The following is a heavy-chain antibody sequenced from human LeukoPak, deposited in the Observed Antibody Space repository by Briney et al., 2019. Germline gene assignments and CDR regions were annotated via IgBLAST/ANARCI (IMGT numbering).Heavy chain of an antibody. J-gene: IGHJ6*02. CDR3: ARDNVGYYGMDV. CDR1: GFTFSDYY. D-gene: IGHD3-16*01. Sequence: PGGSLRLSCAASGFTFSDYYMSWIRQAPGKGLEWVSYISSGSTIYYADSVKGRFTISRDNAKNSLYLQMNSLRAEDTAVYYCARDNVGYYGMDVWGQGTTVTVSS. V-gene: IGHV3-11*01. CDR2: ISSGSTI.